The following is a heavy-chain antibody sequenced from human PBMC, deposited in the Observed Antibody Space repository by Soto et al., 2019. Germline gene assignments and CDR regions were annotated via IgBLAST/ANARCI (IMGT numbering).Heavy chain of an antibody. CDR2: ISGSGGST. D-gene: IGHD2-15*01. CDR1: GFTFSSYA. V-gene: IGHV3-23*01. J-gene: IGHJ4*02. CDR3: AKVLGYCSGGSCYPWDYFDY. Sequence: EVQLLESGGGLVQPGGSLRLSCAASGFTFSSYAMSWVRQAPGKGLEWVSAISGSGGSTYYADSVKGRFTISRDNSKNTLYLQMNSLRAEDTAVYYCAKVLGYCSGGSCYPWDYFDYWGQGTLVTVSS.